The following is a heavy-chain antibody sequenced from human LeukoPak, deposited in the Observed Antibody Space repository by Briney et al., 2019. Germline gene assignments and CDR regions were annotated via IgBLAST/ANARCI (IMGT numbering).Heavy chain of an antibody. CDR1: GFTFSSYG. CDR2: IRYDGSNK. D-gene: IGHD3/OR15-3a*01. V-gene: IGHV3-30*02. CDR3: ARDRSRGLWTGEDY. Sequence: GGSLRLSCAASGFTFSSYGMHWVRQAPGKGLEWVAFIRYDGSNKYYADSVKGRFTISRDNSKNTLYLQMNSLRAEDTAVYYCARDRSRGLWTGEDYWGQGTLVTVSS. J-gene: IGHJ4*02.